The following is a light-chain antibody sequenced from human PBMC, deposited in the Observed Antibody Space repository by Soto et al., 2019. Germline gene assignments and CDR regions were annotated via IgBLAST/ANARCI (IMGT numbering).Light chain of an antibody. V-gene: IGKV3-20*01. CDR1: ENFNTNV. CDR3: QQYGRATCT. Sequence: IVMTQSPATLSVSPGERATLAXRASENFNTNVAWWYQEKPGXAPRXXXDGXSSRATGGPDRLSASGSGTDFTLTISRLDPEDFAVYYCQQYGRATCTFGPGTKVDI. J-gene: IGKJ3*01. CDR2: GXS.